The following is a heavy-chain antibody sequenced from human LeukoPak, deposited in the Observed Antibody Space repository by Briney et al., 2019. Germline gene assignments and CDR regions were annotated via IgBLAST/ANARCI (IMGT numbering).Heavy chain of an antibody. J-gene: IGHJ5*02. V-gene: IGHV4-34*01. Sequence: SETLSLTCAVYGGSFGGYSWGWFGQPQGKGLEWIGEFNHSGRTNYNPSLKSRVTMSVDTSKNQFSLKLSSVTAADTAVYYCARATRGAYYDFWSGYHNWFDPWGQGTLVTVSS. D-gene: IGHD3-3*01. CDR1: GGSFGGYS. CDR3: ARATRGAYYDFWSGYHNWFDP. CDR2: FNHSGRT.